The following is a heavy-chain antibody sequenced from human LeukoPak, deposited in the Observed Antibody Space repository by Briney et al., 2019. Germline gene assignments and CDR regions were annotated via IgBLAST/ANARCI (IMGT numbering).Heavy chain of an antibody. V-gene: IGHV3-48*03. CDR3: ARELWAAAGTGY. J-gene: IGHJ4*02. CDR2: ISSSGSTI. Sequence: GSLRLSCAASGFIFRSYEMNWVRQAPGKGLEWVSYISSSGSTIYYADSVKGRFTISRDNAKNSLYLQMNSLRAEDTAVYYCARELWAAAGTGYWGQGTLVTVSS. D-gene: IGHD6-13*01. CDR1: GFIFRSYE.